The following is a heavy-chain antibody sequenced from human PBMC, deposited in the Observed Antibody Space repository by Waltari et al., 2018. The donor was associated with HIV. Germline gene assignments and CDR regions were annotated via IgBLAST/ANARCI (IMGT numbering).Heavy chain of an antibody. J-gene: IGHJ4*02. CDR3: ARQPAPDSTWFQIYFDY. V-gene: IGHV4-38-2*01. Sequence: QVQLQESGPGLVKPSDTLSLTCAVSHFSISSGHYWGWIRKFPGKGFEWIGIVFHSGSTCSKPAFMSRVSISADTSKNQFSRKLTSVTAADTAVYYCARQPAPDSTWFQIYFDYWGQGTVVTVSS. CDR2: VFHSGST. D-gene: IGHD6-13*01. CDR1: HFSISSGHY.